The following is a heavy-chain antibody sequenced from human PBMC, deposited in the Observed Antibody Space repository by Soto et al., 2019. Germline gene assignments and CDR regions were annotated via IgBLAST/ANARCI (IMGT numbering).Heavy chain of an antibody. CDR3: ARHRPEYYYDSSGYPSSYGMDV. J-gene: IGHJ6*02. CDR1: GYSFTSYW. D-gene: IGHD3-22*01. CDR2: IYPGDSDT. Sequence: PGESLKISCKGSGYSFTSYWIGWVRQMPGKGLEWMGIIYPGDSDTRYSPSFQGQVTISADKSISTAYLQWSSLKASDTAMYYCARHRPEYYYDSSGYPSSYGMDVWVQGTTVTVSS. V-gene: IGHV5-51*01.